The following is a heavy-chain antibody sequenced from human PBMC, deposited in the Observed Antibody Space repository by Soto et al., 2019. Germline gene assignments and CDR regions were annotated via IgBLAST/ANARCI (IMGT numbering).Heavy chain of an antibody. Sequence: QLQMQGSGPGLVKPSETLPLTCTVSGGSISTDSYYWGWIPQPPGKGLEWIGSMHHTGPTPYCPSFESRITMSVDTPKNQFSLKMSFLTAADTAVYYCAIHFSRGWNYHDGFDVWGPGTTGIVSS. V-gene: IGHV4-39*01. CDR2: MHHTGPT. D-gene: IGHD6-19*01. CDR1: GGSISTDSYY. J-gene: IGHJ6*02. CDR3: AIHFSRGWNYHDGFDV.